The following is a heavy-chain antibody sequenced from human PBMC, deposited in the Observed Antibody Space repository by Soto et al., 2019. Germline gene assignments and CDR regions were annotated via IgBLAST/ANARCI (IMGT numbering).Heavy chain of an antibody. CDR3: ARGDIVVVPAAPPAGAGGMDV. CDR1: GGTFSSYA. Sequence: QVQLVQSGAEVKKPGSSVKVSCKASGGTFSSYAISWVRQAPGQGLEWMGGTIPIFGTANYAQKFQGRVTITADESTSTAYMELSSLRSEDTAVYYCARGDIVVVPAAPPAGAGGMDVWGQGTTVTVSS. CDR2: TIPIFGTA. V-gene: IGHV1-69*01. J-gene: IGHJ6*02. D-gene: IGHD2-2*01.